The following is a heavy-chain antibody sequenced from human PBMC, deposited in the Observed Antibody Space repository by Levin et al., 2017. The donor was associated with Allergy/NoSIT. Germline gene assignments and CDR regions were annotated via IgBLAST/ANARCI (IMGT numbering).Heavy chain of an antibody. Sequence: ASVKVSCKASRYIFSDYFIHWVRQAPGQGLEWMGWINPHSGDTKYAQEFQGRVTMTRDTSISTAYMELSRLTSDDTAVYYCARDLYNDDSVFGYWGQGTLVNVFS. CDR1: RYIFSDYF. CDR2: INPHSGDT. CDR3: ARDLYNDDSVFGY. J-gene: IGHJ4*02. V-gene: IGHV1-2*02. D-gene: IGHD3-22*01.